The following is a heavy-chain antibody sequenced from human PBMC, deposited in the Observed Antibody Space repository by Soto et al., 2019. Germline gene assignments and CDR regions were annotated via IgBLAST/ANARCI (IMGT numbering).Heavy chain of an antibody. Sequence: PSETLSLTCAVSGYSISSSNWWGWIRQPPGKGPEWIGYIYYSGTTYYNPSLKSRVTMSVDTSKNQFSLKLTSVTAADTAVYYCARESRLVYAFDIWGQGTMVTVS. V-gene: IGHV4-28*03. D-gene: IGHD6-19*01. CDR2: IYYSGTT. J-gene: IGHJ3*02. CDR1: GYSISSSNW. CDR3: ARESRLVYAFDI.